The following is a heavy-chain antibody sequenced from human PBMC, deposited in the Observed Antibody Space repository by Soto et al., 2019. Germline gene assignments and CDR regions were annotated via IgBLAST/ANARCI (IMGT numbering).Heavy chain of an antibody. CDR1: GYTFTSYA. Sequence: QVQLVQSGAEVKKPGASVKVSCKASGYTFTSYAMHWVRQAPGQRLEWMGWINAGNGNTKYSQKFQGRVTITRDTPASTAYMELSSLRSEDTAVYYCATWGGSSGRRDYWGQGTLVTVSS. CDR3: ATWGGSSGRRDY. J-gene: IGHJ4*02. D-gene: IGHD6-19*01. V-gene: IGHV1-3*01. CDR2: INAGNGNT.